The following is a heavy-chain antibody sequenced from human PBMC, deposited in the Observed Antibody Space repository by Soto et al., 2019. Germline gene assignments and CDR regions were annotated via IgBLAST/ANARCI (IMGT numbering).Heavy chain of an antibody. CDR1: GYSFTSYW. D-gene: IGHD5-12*01. CDR2: IDPSDSYT. Sequence: PGESLKISCKGSGYSFTSYWISWVRQMPGKGLEWMGRIDPSDSYTNYSPSFQGHVTISADKSISTAYLQWSSLKASDTAMYYCAAATISYSYYYGMDVWGQGTTVTVSS. CDR3: AAATISYSYYYGMDV. V-gene: IGHV5-10-1*01. J-gene: IGHJ6*02.